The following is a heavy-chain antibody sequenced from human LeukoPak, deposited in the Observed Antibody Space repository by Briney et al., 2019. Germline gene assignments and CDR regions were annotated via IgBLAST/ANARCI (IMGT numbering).Heavy chain of an antibody. D-gene: IGHD2-8*01. Sequence: ASVKVSCKASGYTFTSYGISWVRQAPGQGLEWMGWISAYNGNTNYAQKLQGRGTMTTDTSTSTAYMELRSLRSDDTAVYYCARADCTNGVCPPYFDYWGQGTLVTVSS. V-gene: IGHV1-18*01. J-gene: IGHJ4*02. CDR1: GYTFTSYG. CDR2: ISAYNGNT. CDR3: ARADCTNGVCPPYFDY.